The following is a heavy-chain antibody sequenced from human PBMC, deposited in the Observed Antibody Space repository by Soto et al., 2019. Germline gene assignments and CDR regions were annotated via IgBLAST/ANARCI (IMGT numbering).Heavy chain of an antibody. CDR3: AAPPRY. CDR2: IYNSGNT. Sequence: QVQLQESGPGLVKPSETLSLTCTVSGGSISSYYWNWIRQPPGKGLEWIGYIYNSGNTNYNPSLRSRVTTPADTSKNQFSLKLTSVTAADTAVYYCAAPPRYGGQGTLVTVSS. J-gene: IGHJ4*02. CDR1: GGSISSYY. V-gene: IGHV4-59*01.